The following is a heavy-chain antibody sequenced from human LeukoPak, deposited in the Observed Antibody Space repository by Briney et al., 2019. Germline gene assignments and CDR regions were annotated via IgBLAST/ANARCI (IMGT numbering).Heavy chain of an antibody. V-gene: IGHV4-59*06. CDR2: IYYSGST. D-gene: IGHD3-9*01. CDR1: GGSISSYY. Sequence: SETLSLTCTVSGGSISSYYWSWIRQPPGKGLEWIGYIYYSGSTYYNPSLKSRVTISVDTSKNQFSLKLSSVTAADTAVYYCARDSLTGYPGGGAFDIWGQGTMVTVSS. J-gene: IGHJ3*02. CDR3: ARDSLTGYPGGGAFDI.